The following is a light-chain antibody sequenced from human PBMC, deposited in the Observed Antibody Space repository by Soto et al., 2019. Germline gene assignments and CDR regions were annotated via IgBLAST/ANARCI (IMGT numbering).Light chain of an antibody. CDR2: KAS. J-gene: IGKJ1*01. CDR1: QSISSW. V-gene: IGKV1-5*03. Sequence: DIQMTQSPSTLSSSVGDIITITCRASQSISSWLAWYQQKPGKAPKLLIYKASSLEGGVPSRFSGSGSGTEFTLTVSSLQPDDFATYYCQQYDSFSWTFGQGTKVDIK. CDR3: QQYDSFSWT.